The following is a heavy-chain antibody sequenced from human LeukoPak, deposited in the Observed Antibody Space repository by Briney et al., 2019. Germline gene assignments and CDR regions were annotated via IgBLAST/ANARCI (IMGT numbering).Heavy chain of an antibody. V-gene: IGHV3-30-3*01. CDR1: EFTFSNYA. D-gene: IGHD3-22*01. Sequence: GGSLRLSCAASEFTFSNYAMQWVRQGPGKGLEWVALVSYDGSNTYYPDSVKGRFTISRDNSKNTLYLQMNSLTTEDTAVYYCARDYSSGYSIYFDFWGQGTLVTVSS. CDR3: ARDYSSGYSIYFDF. CDR2: VSYDGSNT. J-gene: IGHJ4*02.